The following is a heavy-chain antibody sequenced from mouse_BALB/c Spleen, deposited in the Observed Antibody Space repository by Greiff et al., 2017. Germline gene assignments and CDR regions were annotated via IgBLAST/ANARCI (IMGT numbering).Heavy chain of an antibody. J-gene: IGHJ4*01. CDR1: GYTFTDYN. Sequence: VQLQQSGPELVKPGASVKIPCKASGYTFTDYNMDWVKQSHGKSLEWIGDINPNNGGTIYNQKFKGKATLTVDKSSSTAYMELRSLTSEDTAVYYCARKNLLRLREVYYYAMDYWGQGTSVTVSS. CDR2: INPNNGGT. D-gene: IGHD1-2*01. CDR3: ARKNLLRLREVYYYAMDY. V-gene: IGHV1-18*01.